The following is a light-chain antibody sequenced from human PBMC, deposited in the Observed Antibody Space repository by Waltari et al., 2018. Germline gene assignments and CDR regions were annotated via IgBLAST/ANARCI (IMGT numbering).Light chain of an antibody. Sequence: DIQMTQSPSSLSASVRDRVTITCRASQSVRNFFNWYQQEPGKAPKLLIYATSSLQTGVPSRFSGSGSGTDFTLSISSLQPEDFAIYFCQQGYMTPRTFGQGTKVEIK. CDR3: QQGYMTPRT. V-gene: IGKV1-39*01. J-gene: IGKJ1*01. CDR1: QSVRNF. CDR2: ATS.